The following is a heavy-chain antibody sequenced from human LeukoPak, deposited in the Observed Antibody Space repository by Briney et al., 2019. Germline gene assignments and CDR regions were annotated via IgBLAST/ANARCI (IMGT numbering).Heavy chain of an antibody. CDR2: IHYSGRP. V-gene: IGHV4-59*11. CDR3: ARFGVDYDMDV. D-gene: IGHD3-16*01. J-gene: IGHJ6*02. CDR1: GGSISGQY. Sequence: ASETLSLTCTVSGGSISGQYWTWIRQPPGKGLEWIGQIHYSGRPDYNPSLKSRVTISVDTSKNQLSLKVTSVTGADTAVYYCARFGVDYDMDVWGQGTTVTVSS.